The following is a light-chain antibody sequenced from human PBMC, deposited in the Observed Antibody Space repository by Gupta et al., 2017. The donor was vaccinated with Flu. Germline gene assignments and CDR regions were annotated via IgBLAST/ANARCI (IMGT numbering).Light chain of an antibody. J-gene: IGKJ4*01. Sequence: DIQMTQSPSTLSAAVGDRVTITCRASQSISSWLAGYQQKPVKAPKLLIYKASSLESGVPSRFSGSGSGTEFTLTISSLQPDDFATYYCQQYNSYPLSFGGGTQVEIK. CDR2: KAS. CDR3: QQYNSYPLS. V-gene: IGKV1-5*03. CDR1: QSISSW.